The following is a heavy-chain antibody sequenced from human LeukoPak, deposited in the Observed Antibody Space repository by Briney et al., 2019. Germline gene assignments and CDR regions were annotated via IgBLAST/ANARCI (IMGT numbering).Heavy chain of an antibody. CDR3: AREDSAAYCTSANCLGFDY. CDR2: IHGRGAT. D-gene: IGHD2-2*01. CDR1: GASIINYH. Sequence: PSETLSLTCTVSGASIINYHWSWIRQSAGKRLEWIGRIHGRGATDYSPSLRSRVSISLDKSKSRSSMKLCSVTAADTAIYYCAREDSAAYCTSANCLGFDYWGQGSLVIVSP. V-gene: IGHV4-4*07. J-gene: IGHJ4*02.